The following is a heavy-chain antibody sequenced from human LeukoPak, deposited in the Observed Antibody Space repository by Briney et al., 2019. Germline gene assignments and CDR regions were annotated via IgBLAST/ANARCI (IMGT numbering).Heavy chain of an antibody. D-gene: IGHD2-2*01. CDR1: GGSISSYY. J-gene: IGHJ6*02. V-gene: IGHV4-59*01. CDR2: IYYSGST. CDR3: ARVESRSSTSHQSYYYYGMDV. Sequence: PSGTLSLTCTVSGGSISSYYWSWIRQPPGKGLEWIGYIYYSGSTNYNPSLKSRVTISVDTSKNQFSLKLSSVTAADTAVYYCARVESRSSTSHQSYYYYGMDVWGQGTTVTVSS.